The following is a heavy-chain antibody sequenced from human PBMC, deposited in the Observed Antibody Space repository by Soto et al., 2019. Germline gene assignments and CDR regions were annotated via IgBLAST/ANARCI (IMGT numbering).Heavy chain of an antibody. J-gene: IGHJ6*02. CDR1: GFTFSNYV. D-gene: IGHD5-12*01. CDR2: ISGSGGST. V-gene: IGHV3-23*01. CDR3: AKGQPTYGGYDPYYNYHMDV. Sequence: EVQLLESGGGLVQPGGSLRLSCAASGFTFSNYVMNWVRQAPGKGLEWGAIISGSGGSTYYADSVKGRFTVSRDNSKNTLYLQMNSLRAEDTAIYYCAKGQPTYGGYDPYYNYHMDVWGQGTTVTVSS.